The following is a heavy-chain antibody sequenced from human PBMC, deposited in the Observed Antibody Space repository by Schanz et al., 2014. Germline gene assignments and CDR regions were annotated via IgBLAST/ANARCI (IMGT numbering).Heavy chain of an antibody. CDR1: GFTLSSYW. CDR3: ASGVHVSSLQKGLQF. D-gene: IGHD3-10*01. V-gene: IGHV3-48*01. CDR2: IATSSSTR. J-gene: IGHJ1*01. Sequence: EVKLVESGGGAVRPGGSLRLSCAASGFTLSSYWMHWVRQVPGKGLEWVSYIATSSSTRHYADSVKGRVTISRDNAKNSVSLQMRRLRVEDTAVYYCASGVHVSSLQKGLQFWGRGTLXIVSS.